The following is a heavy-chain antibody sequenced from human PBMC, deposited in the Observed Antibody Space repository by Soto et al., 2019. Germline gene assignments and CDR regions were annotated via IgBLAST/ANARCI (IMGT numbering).Heavy chain of an antibody. D-gene: IGHD3-10*01. J-gene: IGHJ4*02. Sequence: PGGSLRLSCAASGFTFSSHSMNWVRQAPGKGLEWVSSVSSSSTYVYYADSVKGRFTISRDNAKNSLYLQMNSLRAEDTAVYYCARDLVRGAYFDYWGQGTLVTSPQ. V-gene: IGHV3-21*01. CDR3: ARDLVRGAYFDY. CDR1: GFTFSSHS. CDR2: VSSSSTYV.